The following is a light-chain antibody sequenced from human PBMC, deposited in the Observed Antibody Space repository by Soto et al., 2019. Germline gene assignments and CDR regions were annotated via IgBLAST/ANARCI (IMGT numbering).Light chain of an antibody. Sequence: DIEMTQSPSSLSASVGDRVTITCRESKNIITFLNWYQQKPGQAPKLLIYAASSLQSGVPSRFSGRGAGTDFTLTITSLQPEDFATYFCQQGYDTPITFGQGTRLEIK. CDR1: KNIITF. V-gene: IGKV1-39*01. CDR3: QQGYDTPIT. CDR2: AAS. J-gene: IGKJ5*01.